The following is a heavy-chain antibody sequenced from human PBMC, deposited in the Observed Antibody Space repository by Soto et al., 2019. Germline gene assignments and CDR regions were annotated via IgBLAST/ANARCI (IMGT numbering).Heavy chain of an antibody. D-gene: IGHD6-19*01. V-gene: IGHV3-33*01. J-gene: IGHJ4*02. CDR3: ARDGQWLPRDGLRSSYYFDY. CDR1: GFNFSSYV. Sequence: QVQLVESGGGVVQPGRSLRLSCAASGFNFSSYVMHWVRQAPGKGLEWVAVIWYDGGNKYYADSVKGRFIISRDNSKNTRYLQMNSLRAEDTAVYYCARDGQWLPRDGLRSSYYFDYWGQGTLVTVSS. CDR2: IWYDGGNK.